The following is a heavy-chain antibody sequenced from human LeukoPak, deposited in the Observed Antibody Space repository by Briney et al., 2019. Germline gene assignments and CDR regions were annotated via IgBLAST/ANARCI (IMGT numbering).Heavy chain of an antibody. CDR1: RFTFSHYW. CDR3: ARDGGATGSDY. Sequence: GWSLTLSRAPSRFTFSHYWMHRVRQAPGEGLVWLSRINSDGSSKSYADSVKGRFTISGNNAKNTLDLQMNSLRAEDAAVYYCARDGGATGSDYWGRGTLVTVSS. CDR2: INSDGSSK. J-gene: IGHJ4*02. D-gene: IGHD5-24*01. V-gene: IGHV3-74*01.